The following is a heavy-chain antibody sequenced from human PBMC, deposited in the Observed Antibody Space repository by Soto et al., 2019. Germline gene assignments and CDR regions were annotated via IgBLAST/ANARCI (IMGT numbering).Heavy chain of an antibody. V-gene: IGHV3-33*01. CDR3: ARDDDTSGHSSHFGY. J-gene: IGHJ4*02. D-gene: IGHD3-22*01. CDR1: GFTFTYYG. CDR2: IKYDGTNE. Sequence: QVQLVESGGGVVQPGRSLRLSCAASGFTFTYYGMHWVRQAPGKGLEWVAGIKYDGTNEYYLDSVKGRFTISRDNSKNTLSLQMNGLRAEDAAVYYCARDDDTSGHSSHFGYWGQGTLVTV.